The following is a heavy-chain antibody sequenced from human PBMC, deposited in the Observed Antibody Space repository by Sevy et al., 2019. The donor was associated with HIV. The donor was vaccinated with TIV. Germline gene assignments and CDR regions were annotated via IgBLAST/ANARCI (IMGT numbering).Heavy chain of an antibody. J-gene: IGHJ4*02. V-gene: IGHV3-21*01. CDR1: GFSFTAYS. D-gene: IGHD5-18*01. Sequence: GGSLRLSCAVSGFSFTAYSMNWVRQAPGKGLEWVSSISSSGTYIYYADSVNGRFTISRDNAKNSLYLQMNSLRAEDTAVYYCARAEDDTTMVNDFDFWGQGTLVTVSS. CDR2: ISSSGTYI. CDR3: ARAEDDTTMVNDFDF.